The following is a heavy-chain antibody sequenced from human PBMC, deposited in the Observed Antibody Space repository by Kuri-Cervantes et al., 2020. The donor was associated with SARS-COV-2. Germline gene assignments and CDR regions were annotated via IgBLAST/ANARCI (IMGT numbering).Heavy chain of an antibody. CDR3: ATADTAMVPEFDY. J-gene: IGHJ4*02. CDR2: FDPDDGET. D-gene: IGHD5-18*01. CDR1: GYTLTELS. V-gene: IGHV1-24*01. Sequence: ASVKVSCKASGYTLTELSMHWVRQAPGKGLEWMGGFDPDDGETIYAQKFQGRVTMTEDTSTDTAYMGLSSLSSEDTAVYYCATADTAMVPEFDYWGQGTLVTVSS.